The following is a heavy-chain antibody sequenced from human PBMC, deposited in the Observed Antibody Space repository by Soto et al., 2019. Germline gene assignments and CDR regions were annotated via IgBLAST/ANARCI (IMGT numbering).Heavy chain of an antibody. V-gene: IGHV3-23*01. CDR3: AKAYTDDWHNDRFDS. J-gene: IGHJ5*01. CDR1: GFAFSSFA. D-gene: IGHD1-1*01. CDR2: ISNTGDHS. Sequence: PGGSLRLSCAASGFAFSSFAMNWVRQAPGKGLEWVSGISNTGDHSYYADSVKGRFTISRDNSKNTLYLQMDSLRADDTAVYFCAKAYTDDWHNDRFDSWGQGTLVTVS.